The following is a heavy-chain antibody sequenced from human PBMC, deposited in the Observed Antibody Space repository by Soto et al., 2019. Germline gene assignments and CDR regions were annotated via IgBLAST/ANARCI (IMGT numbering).Heavy chain of an antibody. CDR1: GGSIYRSGYY. D-gene: IGHD2-15*01. J-gene: IGHJ4*02. CDR3: GKVLVGATGHTDSDS. CDR2: IDYNGVT. V-gene: IGHV4-39*01. Sequence: SETLSLTCTVSGGSIYRSGYYWDWIRQPPGRGLEWIGNIDYNGVTYSNPSLKSRVTISRDTSKNQLSLKLTSVTAADTALYYCGKVLVGATGHTDSDSWGPGTLVTVSS.